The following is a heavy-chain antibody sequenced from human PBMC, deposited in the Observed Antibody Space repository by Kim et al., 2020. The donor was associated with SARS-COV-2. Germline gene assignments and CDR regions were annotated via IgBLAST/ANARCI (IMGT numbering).Heavy chain of an antibody. J-gene: IGHJ6*02. CDR2: IRSKAYGGTT. D-gene: IGHD6-13*01. Sequence: GGSLRLSCTASGFTFGDYAMSWVRQAPGKGLEWVGFIRSKAYGGTTEYAASVKGRFTISRDDSKSIAYLQMNSLKTEDTAVYYCTRGGIAEPLEDYYYGMDVWGQGTTVTVSS. CDR1: GFTFGDYA. V-gene: IGHV3-49*04. CDR3: TRGGIAEPLEDYYYGMDV.